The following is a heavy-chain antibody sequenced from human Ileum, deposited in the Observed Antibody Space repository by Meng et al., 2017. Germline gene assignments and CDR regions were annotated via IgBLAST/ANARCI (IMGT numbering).Heavy chain of an antibody. CDR3: ARDDDLSGNNLDH. J-gene: IGHJ4*01. CDR1: TFTVSSCT. D-gene: IGHD3-10*01. Sequence: GAGGTAVQTAATLPPSSPASTFTVSSCTMHGARRAQGKGLEWGSFTSSDGSKTLHTDSSRFTISRDNSKSTLYLQVSSLRVEDTAMYYCARDDDLSGNNLDHWGHGTLVTVSS. V-gene: IGHV3-33*01. CDR2: TSSDGSKT.